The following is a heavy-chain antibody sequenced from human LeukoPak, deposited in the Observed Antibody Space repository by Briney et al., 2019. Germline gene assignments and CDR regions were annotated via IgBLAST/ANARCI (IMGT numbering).Heavy chain of an antibody. CDR2: ISGSGETI. J-gene: IGHJ4*02. Sequence: GGSLRLSCEASGFTFTSSAMAWVRLSPGKGLEWVSSISGSGETIHSADPVKGRFSISRDNSKKTLSLHMSSLRAEDTAIYYCAKVVVSGNGDYFDFWGQGTLVTVAS. D-gene: IGHD2-8*01. CDR3: AKVVVSGNGDYFDF. V-gene: IGHV3-23*01. CDR1: GFTFTSSA.